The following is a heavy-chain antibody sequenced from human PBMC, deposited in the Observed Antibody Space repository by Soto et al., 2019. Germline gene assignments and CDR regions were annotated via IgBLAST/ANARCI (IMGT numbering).Heavy chain of an antibody. J-gene: IGHJ6*02. D-gene: IGHD6-13*01. Sequence: SETLSLTCTVSGGSISSYYWSWIRQPPGKGLEWIGYIYYSGSTYYNPSLKSRVTISVDTSKNQFSLKLSSVTAADTAVYYCARDRRIAAAVYYYYGMDVWGQGTTVTVSS. CDR1: GGSISSYY. V-gene: IGHV4-59*12. CDR2: IYYSGST. CDR3: ARDRRIAAAVYYYYGMDV.